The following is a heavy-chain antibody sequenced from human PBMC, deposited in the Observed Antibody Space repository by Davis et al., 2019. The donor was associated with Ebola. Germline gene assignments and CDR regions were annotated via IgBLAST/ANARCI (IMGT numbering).Heavy chain of an antibody. Sequence: SETLSLTCTVSGGSVSSGSYYWSWIRQPPGKGLEWIGYIYYSGSTNYNPSLKSRVTISVDTSKNQFSLKLSSVTASDTAVYYCARDVRIAAAGTPYYYGMDVWGQGTTVTVSS. CDR1: GGSVSSGSYY. V-gene: IGHV4-61*01. D-gene: IGHD6-13*01. CDR3: ARDVRIAAAGTPYYYGMDV. J-gene: IGHJ6*02. CDR2: IYYSGST.